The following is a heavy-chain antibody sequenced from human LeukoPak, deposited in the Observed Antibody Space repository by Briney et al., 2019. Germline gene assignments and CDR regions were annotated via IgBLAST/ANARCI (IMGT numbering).Heavy chain of an antibody. D-gene: IGHD3-10*01. V-gene: IGHV3-33*06. Sequence: RGSLRPSCAASAFTFSNYGMHWVRQAPSKGLEWVAVIWYDGSNRYYADSVKGSFTISRDNSKNTLYLQMNSLRAEATAVYFCSKDYYGPSGGIDYCGRGPLVTVS. CDR2: IWYDGSNR. CDR1: AFTFSNYG. CDR3: SKDYYGPSGGIDY. J-gene: IGHJ4*02.